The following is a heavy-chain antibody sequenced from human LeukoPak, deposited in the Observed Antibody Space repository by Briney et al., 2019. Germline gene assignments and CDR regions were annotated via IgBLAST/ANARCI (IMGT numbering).Heavy chain of an antibody. Sequence: PRGSLGLSCAASGFTFSSYWMSWVRQAPGKGLVWVANVKQDGSERYYVGSVRGRFTISRDNAKNSLYLQMNSLRAEDTAVYYCAREGAYYLDSWGQGTLVAVSS. V-gene: IGHV3-7*01. CDR1: GFTFSSYW. D-gene: IGHD4/OR15-4a*01. J-gene: IGHJ4*02. CDR2: VKQDGSER. CDR3: AREGAYYLDS.